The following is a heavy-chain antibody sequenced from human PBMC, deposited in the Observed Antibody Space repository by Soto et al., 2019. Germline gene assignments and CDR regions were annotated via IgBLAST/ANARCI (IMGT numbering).Heavy chain of an antibody. Sequence: GSLRLSCAASGFTFSSYWMSWVRQAPGKGLEWVANIKQDGSEKYYVDSVKGRFTISRDNAKNSLYLQMNSLRAEDTAVYYCARDLVYWFGDPPGFDPWGQGTLVTVSS. D-gene: IGHD3-10*01. J-gene: IGHJ5*02. V-gene: IGHV3-7*01. CDR2: IKQDGSEK. CDR1: GFTFSSYW. CDR3: ARDLVYWFGDPPGFDP.